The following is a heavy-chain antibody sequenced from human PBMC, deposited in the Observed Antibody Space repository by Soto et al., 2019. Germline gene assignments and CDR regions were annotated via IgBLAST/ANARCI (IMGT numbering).Heavy chain of an antibody. Sequence: QVQLVQSGAEVKKPGASVKVSCKASGYTFASYAISWMRQAPGQGLEWMGWISAYNGNTNYAQKLQGRVTMTTDTXXXXXXXXXXXXXXXXXXXXXXXXXXXXPXYWGQGTLVTVSS. CDR1: GYTFASYA. V-gene: IGHV1-18*01. J-gene: IGHJ4*02. CDR3: XXXXXXPXY. CDR2: ISAYNGNT.